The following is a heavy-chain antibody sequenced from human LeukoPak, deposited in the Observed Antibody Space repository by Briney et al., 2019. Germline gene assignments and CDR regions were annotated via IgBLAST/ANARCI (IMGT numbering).Heavy chain of an antibody. CDR3: ASAVPNYDILTGYYLGSALDY. Sequence: ASVKVSCKASGYTFTGYYMHWVRQAPGQGLEWMGWINPNSGGTNYAQKFQGRVTMIRDTSISTAYMELSRLRSDDTAVYYCASAVPNYDILTGYYLGSALDYWGQGTLVTVSS. CDR1: GYTFTGYY. V-gene: IGHV1-2*02. CDR2: INPNSGGT. D-gene: IGHD3-9*01. J-gene: IGHJ4*02.